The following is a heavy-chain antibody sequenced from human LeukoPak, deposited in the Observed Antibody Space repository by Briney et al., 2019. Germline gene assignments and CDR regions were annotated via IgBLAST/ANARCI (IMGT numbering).Heavy chain of an antibody. CDR2: IKQDGSEK. CDR3: ARVGYSGYDSGVIPGGGFDY. J-gene: IGHJ4*02. CDR1: GFTFSSYW. D-gene: IGHD5-12*01. V-gene: IGHV3-7*04. Sequence: GGSLRLSCAASGFTFSSYWMSWVRQAPGKGLEWVANIKQDGSEKYYVGSVKGRFTISRDNAKNSLYLQMNSLRAEDTAVYYCARVGYSGYDSGVIPGGGFDYWGQGTLVTVSS.